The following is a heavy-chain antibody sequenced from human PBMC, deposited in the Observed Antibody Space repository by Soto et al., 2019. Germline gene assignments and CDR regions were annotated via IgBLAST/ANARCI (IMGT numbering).Heavy chain of an antibody. CDR1: GFTFSSYD. J-gene: IGHJ6*02. V-gene: IGHV3-13*01. CDR2: IGTAGDT. Sequence: HPGGSLRLSCAASGFTFSSYDMHWVRQATGKGLEWVSAIGTAGDTYYPGSVKGRFTISRENAKNSLYLQMNSLRAEDTAVYYCARDGIYYGMDVWGQGTTVTVSS. CDR3: ARDGIYYGMDV. D-gene: IGHD1-26*01.